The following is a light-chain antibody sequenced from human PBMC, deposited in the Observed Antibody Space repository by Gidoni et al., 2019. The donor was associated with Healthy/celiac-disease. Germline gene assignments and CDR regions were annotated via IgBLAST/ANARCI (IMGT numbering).Light chain of an antibody. J-gene: IGKJ2*01. Sequence: DIQMTQSPSSLSASVGDRVTITCRASQSISSYLNWYQQKPGKAPKLLIYAASSLQSGVPSRVSGSGSGTDFTLTISSLQPEDFATYYCQQSYSTPHMYTFGQGTKLEIK. V-gene: IGKV1-39*01. CDR3: QQSYSTPHMYT. CDR1: QSISSY. CDR2: AAS.